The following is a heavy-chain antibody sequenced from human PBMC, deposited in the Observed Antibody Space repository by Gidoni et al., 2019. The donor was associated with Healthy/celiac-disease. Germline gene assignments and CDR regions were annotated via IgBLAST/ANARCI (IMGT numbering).Heavy chain of an antibody. CDR1: GGTFSSYA. CDR2: IIPIFGTA. Sequence: QVQLVQSGAEVKKPGSSVTVSCKASGGTFSSYAISWVRQAPGQGLEWMGGIIPIFGTANYAQKFQGRVTITADESTGTAYMELSSLRSEDTAVYYCASDSSGNYAFDIWGQGTMVTVSS. D-gene: IGHD3-22*01. CDR3: ASDSSGNYAFDI. J-gene: IGHJ3*02. V-gene: IGHV1-69*01.